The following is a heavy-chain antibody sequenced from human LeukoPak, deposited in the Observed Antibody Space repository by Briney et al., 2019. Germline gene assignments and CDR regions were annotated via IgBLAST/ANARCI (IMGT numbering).Heavy chain of an antibody. V-gene: IGHV1-69*04. CDR3: ATGRNTKVRGEGIDY. CDR1: GGTFSSYA. CDR2: IIPILGIA. Sequence: SVKVSCKASGGTFSSYAIRWVRQAPGKGLEWMGRIIPILGIANYAQQFQGRVTITADKATNPGYLGLSSLGIEETAGEYRATGRNTKVRGEGIDYWGQGTLVTVSS. D-gene: IGHD3-10*01. J-gene: IGHJ4*02.